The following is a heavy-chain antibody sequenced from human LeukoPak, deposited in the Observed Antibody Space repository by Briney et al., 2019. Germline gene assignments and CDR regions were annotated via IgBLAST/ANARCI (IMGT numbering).Heavy chain of an antibody. J-gene: IGHJ4*02. CDR3: EKGAYDYIEMGYFDD. Sequence: GGSLRLSCAASGFTVSSNYMSWVRQAPGKWLECVSFIYSGGSKYYPDSVKGRFSVCRDNSKNTLFLQMNSLRAEDTALYCCEKGAYDYIEMGYFDDWGEGTLVAVSS. CDR2: IYSGGSK. D-gene: IGHD5-12*01. V-gene: IGHV3-66*01. CDR1: GFTVSSNY.